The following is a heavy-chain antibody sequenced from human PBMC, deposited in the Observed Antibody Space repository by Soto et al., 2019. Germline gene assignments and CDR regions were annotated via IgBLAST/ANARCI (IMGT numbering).Heavy chain of an antibody. Sequence: GGSLRLSCAAAGFTFSNDWMNWVRQAPGKGLEWVARIKSVPEGGTTDYAAPVKGRFFISKDDSKSTLFLEMNSLKTEDTAIYYCMTHAVIYSRGHWGQGTLVTVSS. CDR2: IKSVPEGGTT. CDR1: GFTFSNDW. CDR3: MTHAVIYSRGH. V-gene: IGHV3-15*01. J-gene: IGHJ4*02. D-gene: IGHD6-25*01.